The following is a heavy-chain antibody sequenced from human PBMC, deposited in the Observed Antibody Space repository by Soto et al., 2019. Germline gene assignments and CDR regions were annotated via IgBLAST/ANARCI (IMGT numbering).Heavy chain of an antibody. CDR3: ARDREDAYCGGDCYSGMDV. D-gene: IGHD2-21*01. V-gene: IGHV3-33*01. CDR1: GFTFSSYG. Sequence: QVQLVESGGGVVQPGRSLRLSCAASGFTFSSYGMHWVRQAPGKGLEWVAVIWYDGSNKYYADSVKGRFTISRDNSKNTLYLQMNSLRAEDTAVYYCARDREDAYCGGDCYSGMDVWGQGTTVTVSS. CDR2: IWYDGSNK. J-gene: IGHJ6*02.